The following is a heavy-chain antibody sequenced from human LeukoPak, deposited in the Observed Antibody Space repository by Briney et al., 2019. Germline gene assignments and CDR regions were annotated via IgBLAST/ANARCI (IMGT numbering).Heavy chain of an antibody. CDR1: GYTFTSYG. CDR2: ISAYNGNT. V-gene: IGHV1-18*01. CDR3: ARDPGVLPWFGETESMYNRFDP. Sequence: GASVTVSCKASGYTFTSYGISWVRQAPGQGLEWMGWISAYNGNTNYAQKLQGRVTMTTDTSTSTAYMELRSLRSDDTAVYYCARDPGVLPWFGETESMYNRFDPWGQGTLVTVSS. D-gene: IGHD3-10*01. J-gene: IGHJ5*02.